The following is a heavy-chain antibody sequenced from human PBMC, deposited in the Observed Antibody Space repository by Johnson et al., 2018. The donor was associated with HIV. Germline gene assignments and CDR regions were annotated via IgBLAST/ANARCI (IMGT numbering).Heavy chain of an antibody. CDR1: GFTFSSYA. Sequence: QVQLVESGGGVVQPGRSLRLSCAASGFTFSSYAMHWVRQAPGKGLEWVAVISYAGSNKYYADSVKGRFTISRDNSKNTLYLQMNSRRAEDTAVYYCARVARHDVWWFDAFDIWGQGSMVTVSS. D-gene: IGHD2-21*01. J-gene: IGHJ3*02. V-gene: IGHV3-30*04. CDR2: ISYAGSNK. CDR3: ARVARHDVWWFDAFDI.